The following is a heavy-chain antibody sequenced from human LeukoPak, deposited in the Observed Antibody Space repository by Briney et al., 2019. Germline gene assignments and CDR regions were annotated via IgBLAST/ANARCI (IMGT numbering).Heavy chain of an antibody. CDR1: GGSISSSSAY. Sequence: PSETLSLTCTVSGGSISSSSAYWGWIRQPPGKGLEWIGSIYYSKNTYYNPSLKSRVTISADTSRNQFSLTLGSVSATDTAVYYCVSPRGFSYGYFDYWGQGTLVTVSS. J-gene: IGHJ4*02. V-gene: IGHV4-39*01. CDR3: VSPRGFSYGYFDY. D-gene: IGHD5-18*01. CDR2: IYYSKNT.